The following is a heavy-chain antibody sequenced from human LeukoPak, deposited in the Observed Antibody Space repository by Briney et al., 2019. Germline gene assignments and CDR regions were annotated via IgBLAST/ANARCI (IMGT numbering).Heavy chain of an antibody. CDR3: ARGRGRYFDWLSNDY. CDR1: GYTFTSYD. Sequence: GASVKVSCKASGYTFTSYDINWVRQATGQGLECMGWMNPNSGNTGYAQKFQGRVTMTRNTSISTAYMELSSLRSEDTAVYYCARGRGRYFDWLSNDYWGQGTLVTVSS. J-gene: IGHJ4*02. CDR2: MNPNSGNT. D-gene: IGHD3-9*01. V-gene: IGHV1-8*01.